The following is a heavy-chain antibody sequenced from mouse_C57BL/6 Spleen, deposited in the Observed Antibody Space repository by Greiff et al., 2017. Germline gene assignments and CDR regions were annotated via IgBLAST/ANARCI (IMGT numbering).Heavy chain of an antibody. CDR1: GYTFTSYW. J-gene: IGHJ3*01. Sequence: VQLQQPGAELVKPGASVKLSCKASGYTFTSYWMHWVKQRPGQGLEWIGMIHPDSGSTNYNEKFKSKATLTVDKSSSTAYMQLSSLTSEDSAVYYCARNGDYSNAWFADWGQGTLVTVSA. CDR2: IHPDSGST. CDR3: ARNGDYSNAWFAD. D-gene: IGHD2-5*01. V-gene: IGHV1-64*01.